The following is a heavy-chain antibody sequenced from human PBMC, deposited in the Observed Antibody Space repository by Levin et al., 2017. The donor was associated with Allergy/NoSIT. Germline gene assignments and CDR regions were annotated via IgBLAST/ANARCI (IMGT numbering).Heavy chain of an antibody. Sequence: SGESLKISCKGSGYSFTNFWIGWVRQMPGKGLEWMGIIYPGDSDTRYSPSFKGQVTISADKSISTAYLQWSSLKASDTAMYYCARFLYGDYRGAYFDYWGQGTLVTVSS. J-gene: IGHJ4*02. V-gene: IGHV5-51*01. CDR3: ARFLYGDYRGAYFDY. CDR2: IYPGDSDT. D-gene: IGHD4-17*01. CDR1: GYSFTNFW.